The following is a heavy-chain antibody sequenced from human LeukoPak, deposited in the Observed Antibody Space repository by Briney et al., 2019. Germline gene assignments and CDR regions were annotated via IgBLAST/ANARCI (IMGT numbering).Heavy chain of an antibody. D-gene: IGHD4-17*01. Sequence: GGSLRLSCAASAFTFDDYSMHWVRQAPGKGLEWVSGITWNSADIGYADSVKGRFTISRDNAKNFLYLQMNSLRAEDTAFYAKETTYPYGDFESWGQGTLVTVSS. V-gene: IGHV3-9*01. CDR3: ETTYPYGDFES. CDR2: ITWNSADI. CDR1: AFTFDDYS. J-gene: IGHJ4*02.